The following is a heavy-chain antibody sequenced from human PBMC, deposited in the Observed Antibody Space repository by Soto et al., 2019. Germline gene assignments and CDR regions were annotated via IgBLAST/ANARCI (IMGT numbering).Heavy chain of an antibody. Sequence: SGPTLVNPTQTLTLTGTFSGFSLSTSGVGVGWIRQPPGKALEWLALIYWDDDKRYSPSLKSRLTITKDTSKNQVVLTMTNMDPVDTATYYCAHLGKPYCDFWSGSLSYFDYWGQGTLVTVSS. CDR2: IYWDDDK. CDR1: GFSLSTSGVG. V-gene: IGHV2-5*02. CDR3: AHLGKPYCDFWSGSLSYFDY. D-gene: IGHD3-3*01. J-gene: IGHJ4*02.